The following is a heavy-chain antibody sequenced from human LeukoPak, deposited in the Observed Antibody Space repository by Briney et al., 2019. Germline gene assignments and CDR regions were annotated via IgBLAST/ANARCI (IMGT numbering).Heavy chain of an antibody. J-gene: IGHJ4*02. D-gene: IGHD6-19*01. CDR2: ISSNGGST. CDR1: GFTFSSYS. CDR3: ARVGSSGSGIPLVYYFDY. Sequence: PGGSLRLSCAASGFTFSSYSMNWVRQAPGKGLEYVSAISSNGGSTYYANSVKGRFTISRDNSKNTLYLQMGSLRAEDMAVYYCARVGSSGSGIPLVYYFDYWGQGSPVTVSS. V-gene: IGHV3-64*01.